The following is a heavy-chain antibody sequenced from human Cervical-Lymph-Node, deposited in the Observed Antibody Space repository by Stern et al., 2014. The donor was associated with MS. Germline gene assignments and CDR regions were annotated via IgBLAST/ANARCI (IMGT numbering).Heavy chain of an antibody. CDR1: GGTFSSYA. CDR2: IIPIFGTA. J-gene: IGHJ5*02. CDR3: ASLRRLRMQYNWFDP. D-gene: IGHD5-12*01. Sequence: QVQLVQSGAEVKKPGSSVKVSCKASGGTFSSYAISWVRQAPGQGLEWMGGIIPIFGTANYAQKFQGRVTITVDESTSTAYMELSSLRSEDTAVYYCASLRRLRMQYNWFDPWGQGTLVTVSS. V-gene: IGHV1-69*01.